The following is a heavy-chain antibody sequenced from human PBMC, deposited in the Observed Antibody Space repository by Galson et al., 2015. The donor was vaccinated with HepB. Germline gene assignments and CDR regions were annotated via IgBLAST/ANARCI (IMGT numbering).Heavy chain of an antibody. D-gene: IGHD3-22*01. J-gene: IGHJ4*02. V-gene: IGHV4-4*07. CDR1: GGSISSYY. CDR3: ARDYGYRGYSSVYYFDY. Sequence: ETLSLTCTVSGGSISSYYWSWIRQPAGKGLEWIGRIYTSGSTNYNPSLKSRVTMSVDTSKNQFSLKLSSVTAADTAVYYCARDYGYRGYSSVYYFDYWGQGTLVTVSS. CDR2: IYTSGST.